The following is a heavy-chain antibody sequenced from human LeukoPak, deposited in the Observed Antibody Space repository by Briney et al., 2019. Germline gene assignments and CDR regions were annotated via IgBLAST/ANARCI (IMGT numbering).Heavy chain of an antibody. CDR1: GYTFTSYG. CDR2: ISAYNGNT. V-gene: IGHV1-18*01. Sequence: ASVKVSCKASGYTFTSYGISWVRQAPGQGLEWMGWISAYNGNTNYAQKLQGRVTMTTDTSTGTAYMELRSLRSDDTAVYYCARDRGTTVTTSADYWGQGTLVTVSS. D-gene: IGHD4-17*01. CDR3: ARDRGTTVTTSADY. J-gene: IGHJ4*02.